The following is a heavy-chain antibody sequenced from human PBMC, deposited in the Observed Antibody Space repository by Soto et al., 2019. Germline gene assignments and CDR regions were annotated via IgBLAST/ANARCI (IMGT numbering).Heavy chain of an antibody. CDR3: ASCTNGVCYKAYYFDY. Sequence: SETLSLTCTVSGGSVSSGSYYWSWIRQPPGKGLEWIGYIYYSGSTNYNPSLKSRVTISVDTSKNQFSLKLSSVTAADTAVYYCASCTNGVCYKAYYFDYWGQGTLVTVSS. CDR1: GGSVSSGSYY. CDR2: IYYSGST. J-gene: IGHJ4*02. V-gene: IGHV4-61*01. D-gene: IGHD2-8*01.